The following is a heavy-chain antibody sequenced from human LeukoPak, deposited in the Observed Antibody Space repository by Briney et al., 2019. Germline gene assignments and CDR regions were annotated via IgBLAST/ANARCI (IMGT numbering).Heavy chain of an antibody. D-gene: IGHD6-25*01. Sequence: ASVKVSCKASGYTFTSYAMHWVRQAPGQRLEWMGWINAGNGNTKYSQKFQGRVTITRDTSASTAYMELSSLRSEDTAVYYCARESGQRDAFDIWGQGTMVTVSS. J-gene: IGHJ3*02. CDR1: GYTFTSYA. V-gene: IGHV1-3*01. CDR2: INAGNGNT. CDR3: ARESGQRDAFDI.